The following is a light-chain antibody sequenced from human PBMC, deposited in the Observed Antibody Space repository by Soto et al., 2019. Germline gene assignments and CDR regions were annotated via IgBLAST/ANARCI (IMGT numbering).Light chain of an antibody. Sequence: DTVLTQSPGTLSLSPGERATLSCRASQSVTSTYLAWYQQKPGQAPRLLIYGASTRATGIPDRFSGGGSGTDFTLTISRLEPEDFAVYYCQQYASPPCTFGHGTKVEV. CDR2: GAS. V-gene: IGKV3-20*01. CDR3: QQYASPPCT. CDR1: QSVTSTY. J-gene: IGKJ1*01.